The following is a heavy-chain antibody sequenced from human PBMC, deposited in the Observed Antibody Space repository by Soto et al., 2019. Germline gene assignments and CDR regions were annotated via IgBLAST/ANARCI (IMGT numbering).Heavy chain of an antibody. CDR1: GYSFTSYW. CDR2: IGPSDSYT. CDR3: ARSWYCSSTSCYSEWFDP. Sequence: GESLKISCKGSGYSFTSYWLSWVRQMPGKCLEWMGRIGPSDSYTNYSLSVQGDVTISADKSISTAYLQWSSLKSSDTGMYYCARSWYCSSTSCYSEWFDPWGQGTLVTVSS. J-gene: IGHJ5*02. D-gene: IGHD2-2*01. V-gene: IGHV5-10-1*01.